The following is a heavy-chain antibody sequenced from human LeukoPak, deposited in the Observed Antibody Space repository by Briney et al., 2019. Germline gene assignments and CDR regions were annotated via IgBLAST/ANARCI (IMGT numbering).Heavy chain of an antibody. Sequence: PGGSLRLSCAASGFTFSSYGMHWVRQAPGKGLEWVAFIRYDGSNKNYGDSVKGRFTISRDSSKNTLYVQMNSLRVEDTAVYYCARDPGGYYDFWSGYLSATMDVWGKGTTVTVSS. CDR2: IRYDGSNK. CDR3: ARDPGGYYDFWSGYLSATMDV. D-gene: IGHD3-3*01. CDR1: GFTFSSYG. V-gene: IGHV3-30*02. J-gene: IGHJ6*03.